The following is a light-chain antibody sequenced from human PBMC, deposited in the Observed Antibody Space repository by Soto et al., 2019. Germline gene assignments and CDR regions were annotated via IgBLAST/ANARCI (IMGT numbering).Light chain of an antibody. CDR2: KAS. V-gene: IGKV1-5*03. Sequence: DIQMTQSPSTLSVSVGDRVTITCRASQSISTLLAWYQQKPGKAPKLLIYKASSLESGVPSRFSGSASGTEFSLTISSLQPDDFATYYCQQYYTYPLTFGGGTKVEIK. J-gene: IGKJ4*01. CDR1: QSISTL. CDR3: QQYYTYPLT.